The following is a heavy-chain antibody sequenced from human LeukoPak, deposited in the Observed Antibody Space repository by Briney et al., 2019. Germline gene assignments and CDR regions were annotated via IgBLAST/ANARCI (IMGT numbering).Heavy chain of an antibody. Sequence: ASVKVSCKASGCTCTSYGISWVRQAPGQGLEWMGWISAYNGNTNYAQKLQGRVTMTTDTSTSTAYMELRSLRSDDTAVYYCAGSRKAARPTGYFDYWGQGTLVTVSS. D-gene: IGHD6-6*01. J-gene: IGHJ4*02. CDR1: GCTCTSYG. CDR3: AGSRKAARPTGYFDY. CDR2: ISAYNGNT. V-gene: IGHV1-18*01.